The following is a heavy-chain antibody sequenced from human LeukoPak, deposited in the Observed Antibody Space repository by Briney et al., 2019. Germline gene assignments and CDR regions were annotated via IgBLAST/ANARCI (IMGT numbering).Heavy chain of an antibody. V-gene: IGHV4-31*03. CDR2: IYYSGST. J-gene: IGHJ5*02. D-gene: IGHD3-22*01. CDR3: ARGGSSGSNWFDP. CDR1: GGSISSGGYY. Sequence: SETLSLTCTVSGGSISSGGYYWSWIRQHPGKGLEWIGYIYYSGSTYYNPSLKSRVTISVDTSKNQFSLKLSSVTTADTAVYYCARGGSSGSNWFDPWGQGTLATVSS.